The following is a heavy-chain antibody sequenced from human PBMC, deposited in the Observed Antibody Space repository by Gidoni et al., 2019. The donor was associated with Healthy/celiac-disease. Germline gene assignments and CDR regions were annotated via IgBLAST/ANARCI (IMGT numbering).Heavy chain of an antibody. V-gene: IGHV1-69*01. CDR1: GGTCSSYA. CDR2: IIPIFGTA. CDR3: ARDYCSGGSCYPNWFDP. Sequence: QVQLVQSGAEVKKTGSSVKVSCKASGGTCSSYAISWVRQAPGQGLEWMGGIIPIFGTANYAQNFQGRVTITADESTSTAYMELSSLRSEDTAVYYCARDYCSGGSCYPNWFDPWGQGTLVTVSS. D-gene: IGHD2-15*01. J-gene: IGHJ5*02.